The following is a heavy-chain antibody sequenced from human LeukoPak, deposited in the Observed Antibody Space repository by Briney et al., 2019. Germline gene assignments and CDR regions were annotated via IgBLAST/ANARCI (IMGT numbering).Heavy chain of an antibody. CDR1: GFTLSSYA. CDR3: AKARGYSYGSLVV. V-gene: IGHV3-23*01. J-gene: IGHJ4*02. D-gene: IGHD5-18*01. Sequence: GGSLRLSCAASGFTLSSYAMSWVRQAPGKGLEWVSAISGSGGSTYYADSVKGRFTISRDNSKNTLYLQMNSLRAEDTAVYYCAKARGYSYGSLVVWGQGTLVTVSS. CDR2: ISGSGGST.